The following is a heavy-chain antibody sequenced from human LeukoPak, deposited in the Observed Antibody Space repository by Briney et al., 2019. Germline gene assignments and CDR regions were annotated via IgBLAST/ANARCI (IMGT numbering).Heavy chain of an antibody. Sequence: GESLKISRRGSWYSFPCYWIGLVPQIPGKGLGLVGIIYPGWSDTRHSPTYQGQVTISADKSISTAYLQWSSLKDSDTAMYYCARTSDLAAAGTTNKYYYYYYMYVWGKGTTVTISS. CDR3: ARTSDLAAAGTTNKYYYYYYMYV. J-gene: IGHJ6*03. CDR1: WYSFPCYW. CDR2: IYPGWSDT. D-gene: IGHD6-13*01. V-gene: IGHV5-51*01.